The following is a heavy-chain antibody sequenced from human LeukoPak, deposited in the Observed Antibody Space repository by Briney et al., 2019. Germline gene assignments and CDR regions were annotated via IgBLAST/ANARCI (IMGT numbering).Heavy chain of an antibody. CDR3: ARDNSVGETAWWFAP. CDR1: GYSFTSYY. CDR2: INPSASST. D-gene: IGHD1-26*01. V-gene: IGHV1-46*01. Sequence: ASVKVSCKASGYSFTSYYMHWVRQAPGQGREWMGLINPSASSTTYAQRFQGRVTMTRDISTSTDYMELTSLTSDDTAMYYCARDNSVGETAWWFAPWGQGTLVTVSS. J-gene: IGHJ5*02.